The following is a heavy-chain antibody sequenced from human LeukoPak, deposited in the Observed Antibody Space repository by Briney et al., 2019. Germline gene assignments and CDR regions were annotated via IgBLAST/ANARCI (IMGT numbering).Heavy chain of an antibody. CDR2: ISAYNGNT. Sequence: ASVKVSCKASGYTFTSYGISWVRQAPGQGLEWMGWISAYNGNTNHAQKLQGRVTMTTDTSTSTAYMELRSLRSDDTAVYYCAREPVAAAGIGNWFDPWGQGTLVTVSS. CDR3: AREPVAAAGIGNWFDP. V-gene: IGHV1-18*01. D-gene: IGHD6-13*01. CDR1: GYTFTSYG. J-gene: IGHJ5*02.